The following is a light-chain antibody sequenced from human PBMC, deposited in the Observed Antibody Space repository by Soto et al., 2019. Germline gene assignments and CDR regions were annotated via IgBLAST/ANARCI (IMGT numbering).Light chain of an antibody. CDR1: QSVSSTY. J-gene: IGKJ2*01. Sequence: EIVLTQSPGTLSLSPGERATLSCRASQSVSSTYLAWYQQNPGQAPRLLMYAASSRATGIPDRFSGSGSGTDFTLTISRLEPEDFAVYYCQQYGSSPPYTFGQGTKLEIK. V-gene: IGKV3-20*01. CDR2: AAS. CDR3: QQYGSSPPYT.